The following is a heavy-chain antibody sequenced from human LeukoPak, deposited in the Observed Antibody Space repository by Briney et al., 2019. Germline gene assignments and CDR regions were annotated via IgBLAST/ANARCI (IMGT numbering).Heavy chain of an antibody. J-gene: IGHJ4*02. D-gene: IGHD2-15*01. V-gene: IGHV3-23*01. CDR3: AKGWPAWVVVAATTIDY. Sequence: GSLRLSCAASGFTLSSYAMSWVRQAPGKGLEWVSAISGSGGSTYYADSVKGRFTISRDNSKNTLYLQMNSLRAEDTAVYYCAKGWPAWVVVAATTIDYWGQGTLVTVSS. CDR2: ISGSGGST. CDR1: GFTLSSYA.